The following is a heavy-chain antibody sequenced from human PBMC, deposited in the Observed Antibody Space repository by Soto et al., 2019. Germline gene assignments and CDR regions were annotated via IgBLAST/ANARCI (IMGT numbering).Heavy chain of an antibody. CDR3: ARGITMVRGGVKKNYYYYGMDV. Sequence: GASVKVSCKASGYTFTSYAMHWVRQAPGQRLEWMGWINAGNGNTKYSQKFQGRVTITRDTSASTAYMELSSLRSEETAVYYCARGITMVRGGVKKNYYYYGMDVWGQGTTVTVSS. J-gene: IGHJ6*02. D-gene: IGHD3-10*01. V-gene: IGHV1-3*01. CDR1: GYTFTSYA. CDR2: INAGNGNT.